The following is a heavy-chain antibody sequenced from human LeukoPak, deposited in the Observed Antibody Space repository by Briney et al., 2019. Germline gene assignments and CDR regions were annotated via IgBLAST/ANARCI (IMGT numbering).Heavy chain of an antibody. CDR1: GFTFRSYS. CDR2: ISSRSDYI. CDR3: ARDRYCSGGSCYSASDS. J-gene: IGHJ5*01. Sequence: GGSLRLSCAASGFTFRSYSMNWVRQAPGKGLEWVSSISSRSDYIYYADSVKGRFTISRDNAKNSLYLQMNSLRAEDTAVYYCARDRYCSGGSCYSASDSWGQGTLVTVSS. D-gene: IGHD2-15*01. V-gene: IGHV3-21*01.